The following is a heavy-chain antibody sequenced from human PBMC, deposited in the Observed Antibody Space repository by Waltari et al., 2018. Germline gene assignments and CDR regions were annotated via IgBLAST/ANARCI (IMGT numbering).Heavy chain of an antibody. Sequence: QVQLVESGGGAVQPGRSLSLSCAASGSTFRNYGMHGVRQAPGKGLEWVALISYDGSKTDYGASVKGRFTISRDDSHNTLYLQMHSLRPEDTAVYFCAKDLDTETTTLSDWGQGTLVTASA. V-gene: IGHV3-30*18. J-gene: IGHJ4*02. CDR3: AKDLDTETTTLSD. CDR2: ISYDGSKT. D-gene: IGHD1-1*01. CDR1: GSTFRNYG.